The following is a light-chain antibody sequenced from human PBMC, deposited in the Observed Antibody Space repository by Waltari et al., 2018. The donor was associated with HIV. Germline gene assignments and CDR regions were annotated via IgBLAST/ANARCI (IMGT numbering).Light chain of an antibody. CDR2: ATS. CDR1: QSIGRW. J-gene: IGKJ4*01. CDR3: QQASSLPLT. V-gene: IGKV1-12*01. Sequence: DIQMTQSPSSVSASVGDRVTITCRASQSIGRWLVWYQQTPGKAPKLLIYATSTLQPGVPSRFSGSGSGTTFALTITNLQPEDFATYYCQQASSLPLTFGGGTKVEIK.